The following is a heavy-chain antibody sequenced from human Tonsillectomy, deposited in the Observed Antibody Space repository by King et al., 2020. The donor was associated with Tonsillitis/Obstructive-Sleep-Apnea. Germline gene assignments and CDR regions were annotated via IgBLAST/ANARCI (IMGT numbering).Heavy chain of an antibody. J-gene: IGHJ3*02. CDR1: GFSLSNYW. Sequence: VQLVESGGGLVQPGGSLRLSCAASGFSLSNYWMNWVRQAPGKGLVWVSRISSDGSITTYVDSVKGRFTISRDNAKNTLDLQINSLRAEDAALYYCARFTGWFRSFHDSFDIWGQGTMVTVSS. CDR3: ARFTGWFRSFHDSFDI. V-gene: IGHV3-74*01. CDR2: ISSDGSIT. D-gene: IGHD3-22*01.